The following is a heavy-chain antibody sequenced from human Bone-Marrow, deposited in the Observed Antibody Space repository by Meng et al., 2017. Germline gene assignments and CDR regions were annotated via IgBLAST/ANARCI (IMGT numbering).Heavy chain of an antibody. J-gene: IGHJ5*02. CDR1: GYTFTSYY. CDR2: MNPNRGNT. Sequence: ASVKVSCKASGYTFTSYYINWSRQATGQGLEWMGWMNPNRGNTGYVQKFQGRVTITRNTSISTAYMEMSSLRSEDTAVYYWARGGSVDWLYWFDPWGQGTLVTVSS. D-gene: IGHD3-9*01. V-gene: IGHV1-8*01. CDR3: ARGGSVDWLYWFDP.